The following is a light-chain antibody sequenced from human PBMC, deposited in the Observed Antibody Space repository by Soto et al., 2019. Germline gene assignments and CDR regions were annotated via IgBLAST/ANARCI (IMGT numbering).Light chain of an antibody. Sequence: QLVPTQSPSASASRGASVKLTCTLSSGHSSYAIAWHQQQPEKGPRYLMKLNSDGSHSKGDGIPDRFSGSSSGAERYLTISSLQSEDEADYYCQTWGTGIQVFGGGTKLTVL. CDR3: QTWGTGIQV. V-gene: IGLV4-69*01. J-gene: IGLJ2*01. CDR1: SGHSSYA. CDR2: LNSDGSH.